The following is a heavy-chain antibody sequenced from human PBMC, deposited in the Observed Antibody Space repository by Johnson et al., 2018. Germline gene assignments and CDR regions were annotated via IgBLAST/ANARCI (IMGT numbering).Heavy chain of an antibody. D-gene: IGHD5/OR15-5a*01. CDR1: GFTFSSYW. J-gene: IGHJ3*02. Sequence: VQSGGSLRLSCAAXGFTFSSYWMSWVRQAPGKGLEWVANIKQDGSEKYYGDSVKGRFTISRDNAKNSLYLQMNSLRAEDTAVYYCARVPPSVNDAFDIWGQGTMVTVSS. CDR3: ARVPPSVNDAFDI. CDR2: IKQDGSEK. V-gene: IGHV3-7*01.